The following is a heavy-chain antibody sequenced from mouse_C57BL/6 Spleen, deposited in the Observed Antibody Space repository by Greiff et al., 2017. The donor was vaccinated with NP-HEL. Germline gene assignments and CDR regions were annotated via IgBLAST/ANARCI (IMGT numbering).Heavy chain of an antibody. D-gene: IGHD3-2*01. V-gene: IGHV1-52*01. CDR2: IDPSDSET. J-gene: IGHJ3*01. Sequence: QVQLQQPGAELVRPGSSVKLSCKASGYTFTSYWMHWVKQRPIQGLEWIGNIDPSDSETHYNQKFKDKATLTVDKSSSTAYMQLSSLTSEDSAVYYCARENLTGGWFAYWGQGTLVTVSA. CDR1: GYTFTSYW. CDR3: ARENLTGGWFAY.